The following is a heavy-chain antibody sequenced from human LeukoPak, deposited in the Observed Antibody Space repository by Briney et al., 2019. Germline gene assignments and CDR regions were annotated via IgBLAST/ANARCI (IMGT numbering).Heavy chain of an antibody. V-gene: IGHV1-18*01. CDR2: ISAYNGNT. D-gene: IGHD6-13*01. CDR3: ARDVGGEITAAGASDF. J-gene: IGHJ4*02. Sequence: ASVKVPCKTSGFTFTDYGINWVRQAPGQGLEWMGWISAYNGNTNHAQNLQDRLSMTTDTATRTAYMYLRSLRSDDTAVYYCARDVGGEITAAGASDFWGQGTLVTVSS. CDR1: GFTFTDYG.